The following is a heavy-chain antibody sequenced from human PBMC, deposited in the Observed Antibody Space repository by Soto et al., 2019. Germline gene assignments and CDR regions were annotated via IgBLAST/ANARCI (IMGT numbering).Heavy chain of an antibody. CDR2: ISYDGGLQ. D-gene: IGHD5-18*01. J-gene: IGHJ4*02. V-gene: IGHV3-30*03. CDR1: GFTFSSYG. CDR3: VSDRGYGHASVPYS. Sequence: QAQLVESGGGVVQPGRSLRLSCAASGFTFSSYGMHWVRQAPGTGLEWVAVISYDGGLQHYADSVKGRFPISRDNSKNMVLLQMNSLRAEYTAVYYCVSDRGYGHASVPYSWGQGTLVSVSS.